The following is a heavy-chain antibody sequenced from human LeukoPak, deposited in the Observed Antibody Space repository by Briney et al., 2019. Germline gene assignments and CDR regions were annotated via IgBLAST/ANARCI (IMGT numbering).Heavy chain of an antibody. CDR3: ARAAYGGYDFNYYYYYGMDV. J-gene: IGHJ6*02. V-gene: IGHV3-74*01. D-gene: IGHD5-12*01. CDR1: GFSFSGHW. Sequence: QPGGSLRLSCTASGFSFSGHWMHWARQLPGKGLVWVSRISPTGSTTSYADSVKGRFTVSRDNAKNTLYLQMNSLRAEDTAVYYCARAAYGGYDFNYYYYYGMDVWGQGTTVTVSS. CDR2: ISPTGSTT.